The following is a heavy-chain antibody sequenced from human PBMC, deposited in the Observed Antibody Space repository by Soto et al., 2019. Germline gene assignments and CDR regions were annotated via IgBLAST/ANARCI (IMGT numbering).Heavy chain of an antibody. V-gene: IGHV1-46*01. Sequence: QVQLVQSGAEVKKPGASVKVSCKASGYTFTSYYMHWVRQAPGQGLEWMGIINPSGGSTSYAQKFQGRVTMTRDTSTSTVYMELSSLRSEDTAVYYCAKAVPPFVVVTASDYWGQGTLVTVSS. CDR3: AKAVPPFVVVTASDY. CDR2: INPSGGST. CDR1: GYTFTSYY. D-gene: IGHD2-21*02. J-gene: IGHJ4*02.